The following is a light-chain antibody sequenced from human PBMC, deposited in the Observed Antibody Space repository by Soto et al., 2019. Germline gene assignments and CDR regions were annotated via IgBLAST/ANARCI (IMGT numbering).Light chain of an antibody. CDR1: NIGGKS. Sequence: SYELTQPPSVSVAPGKTARITCGGNNIGGKSVHWFQQKPGQAPVLAIFYDSDRPSGIPERFSGSNSGNTATLTISRVEAGDEADYYCQVWDSSSDHVVFGGGTKLTVL. V-gene: IGLV3-21*04. CDR3: QVWDSSSDHVV. J-gene: IGLJ2*01. CDR2: YDS.